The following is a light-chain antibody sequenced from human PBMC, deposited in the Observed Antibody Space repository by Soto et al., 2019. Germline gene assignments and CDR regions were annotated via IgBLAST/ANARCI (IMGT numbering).Light chain of an antibody. CDR3: QQYNNWRGT. J-gene: IGKJ1*01. V-gene: IGKV3-15*01. CDR2: GAS. Sequence: EIVMTQSPATLSVSPGERATLSCRASQSVSSNLAWYQQKPGQAPRLLIYGASTRATGIPARFSGSRSGTEFTLTISSRQSEDFAVYYCQQYNNWRGTVGQGTKVEIK. CDR1: QSVSSN.